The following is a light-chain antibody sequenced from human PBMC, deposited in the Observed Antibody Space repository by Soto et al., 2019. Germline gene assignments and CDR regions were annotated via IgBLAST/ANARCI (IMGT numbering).Light chain of an antibody. Sequence: QSVLTPPASVSGSPGQSVSISCTGANSEVDGNDFVTSNKHHPPTAPEPVIYESTYRPSCPSDRFSGSKSANTAPLTICWPEPETADDYCCSSYTMSSSYVGGTGTKVTVL. V-gene: IGLV2-14*01. CDR1: NSEVDGNDF. CDR3: SSYTMSSSYV. CDR2: EST. J-gene: IGLJ1*01.